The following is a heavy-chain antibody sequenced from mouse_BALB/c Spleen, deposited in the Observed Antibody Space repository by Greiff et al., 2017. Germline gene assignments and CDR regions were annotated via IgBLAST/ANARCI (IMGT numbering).Heavy chain of an antibody. D-gene: IGHD2-1*01. J-gene: IGHJ3*01. Sequence: EVQLQQSGAELVRSGASVKLSCTASGFNIKDYYMHWVKQRPEQGLEWIGWIDPENGDTEYAPKFQGKATMTADTSSNTAYLQLSSLTSEDTAVYYCNAGDCNYVFFAYWGQGTLVTVSA. CDR3: NAGDCNYVFFAY. V-gene: IGHV14-4*02. CDR1: GFNIKDYY. CDR2: IDPENGDT.